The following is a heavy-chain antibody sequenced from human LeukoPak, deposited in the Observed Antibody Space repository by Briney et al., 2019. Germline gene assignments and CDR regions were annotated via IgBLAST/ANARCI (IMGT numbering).Heavy chain of an antibody. CDR3: ARIGRTPELGGIDY. Sequence: PSETLSLTCAVYGGSLSHYYWSWIRQPPGKGLEWIGEINHSGSTNYNPSLKSRVTISVDTSKNQFSLKLSSVSAADTAVYYCARIGRTPELGGIDYWGQGTLVTVSS. D-gene: IGHD1-26*01. CDR1: GGSLSHYY. V-gene: IGHV4-34*01. CDR2: INHSGST. J-gene: IGHJ4*02.